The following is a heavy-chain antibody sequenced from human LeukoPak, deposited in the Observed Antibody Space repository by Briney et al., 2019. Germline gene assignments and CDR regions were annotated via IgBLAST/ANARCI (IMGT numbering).Heavy chain of an antibody. CDR3: AREDVVKRDTAMEYYYYGMDV. J-gene: IGHJ6*02. D-gene: IGHD5-18*01. Sequence: ASVKVSCKASGYTFTSYGISWVRQAPGQGLEWMGGIIPIFGTANYAQKFQGRVTITADESTSTAYMELSSLRSEDTAVYYCAREDVVKRDTAMEYYYYGMDVWGQGTTVTVSS. CDR1: GYTFTSYG. CDR2: IIPIFGTA. V-gene: IGHV1-69*13.